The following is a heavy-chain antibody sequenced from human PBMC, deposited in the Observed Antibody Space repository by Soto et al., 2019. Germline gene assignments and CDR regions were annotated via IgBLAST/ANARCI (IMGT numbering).Heavy chain of an antibody. V-gene: IGHV3-30*18. D-gene: IGHD5-18*01. CDR3: ANSEYSRYKNIDV. CDR2: ISYDGSIK. Sequence: GSLRLSCAASGFTFRGYGMHWVRQAPGRGLEWVALISYDGSIKYYADSVRGRFTISRDNSKNTLYLQMNSLRAEDTAVYYRANSEYSRYKNIDVWGQGTTVTVSS. J-gene: IGHJ6*02. CDR1: GFTFRGYG.